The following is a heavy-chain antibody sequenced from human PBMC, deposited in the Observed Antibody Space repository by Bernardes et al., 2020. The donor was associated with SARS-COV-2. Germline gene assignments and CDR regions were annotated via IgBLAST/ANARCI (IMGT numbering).Heavy chain of an antibody. CDR2: IKQDGSEK. D-gene: IGHD6-19*01. V-gene: IGHV3-7*01. CDR1: GFTFSSYW. CDR3: ARDMAKGIAVAGVFDY. J-gene: IGHJ4*02. Sequence: GGSLRLSCAASGFTFSSYWMSWVRQAPGKGLEWVANIKQDGSEKYYVDSVKGRFTISRDNAKNSLYLQMNSLRAEDTAVYYCARDMAKGIAVAGVFDYWGQGTLVTVSS.